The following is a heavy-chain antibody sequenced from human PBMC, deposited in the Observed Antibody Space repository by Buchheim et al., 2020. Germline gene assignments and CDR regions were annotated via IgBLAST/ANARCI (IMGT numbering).Heavy chain of an antibody. CDR1: GGSFSGYY. D-gene: IGHD1/OR15-1a*01. J-gene: IGHJ4*02. Sequence: QVQLQQWGAGLLKPSETLSLTCAVYGGSFSGYYWSWIRQPPGKGLEWIGEINHSGSTNYNPSLKSRVTISVDTSKNQFSLKLSSVTAADTAVYYCARDARFKREQQLPAGFDYWGPGTL. V-gene: IGHV4-34*01. CDR2: INHSGST. CDR3: ARDARFKREQQLPAGFDY.